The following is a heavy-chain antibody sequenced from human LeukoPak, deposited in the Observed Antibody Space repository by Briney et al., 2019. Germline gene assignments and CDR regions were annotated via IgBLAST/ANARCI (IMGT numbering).Heavy chain of an antibody. D-gene: IGHD3-9*01. CDR2: IGGSSGST. V-gene: IGHV3-23*01. Sequence: GGSLRLSCAASGFTFSSYAMSWVRQAPGKGLEWVSSIGGSSGSTYYADSVKGRFTISRDNSKNTLYLQMNSLRAEDTAVYYCARYYTGYYPYFDYWGQGTLVTVSS. CDR1: GFTFSSYA. CDR3: ARYYTGYYPYFDY. J-gene: IGHJ4*02.